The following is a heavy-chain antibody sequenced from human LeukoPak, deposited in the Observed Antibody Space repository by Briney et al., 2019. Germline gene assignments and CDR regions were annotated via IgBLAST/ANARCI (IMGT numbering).Heavy chain of an antibody. Sequence: GGSLRLSCTASGFTFSSFWMHWVRHTPGKGLEWVSSISSSSSYIYYADSVKGQFTISRDNAKNSLYLQMNSLRAEDTAVYYCAREDGSGSYYIGMIDYWGQGTLVTVSS. CDR1: GFTFSSFW. J-gene: IGHJ4*02. V-gene: IGHV3-21*01. CDR2: ISSSSSYI. CDR3: AREDGSGSYYIGMIDY. D-gene: IGHD3-10*01.